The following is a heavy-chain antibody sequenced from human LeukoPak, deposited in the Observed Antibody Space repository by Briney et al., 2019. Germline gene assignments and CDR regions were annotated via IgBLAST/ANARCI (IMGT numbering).Heavy chain of an antibody. V-gene: IGHV3-33*01. CDR2: IWYDGSRK. CDR1: GFTFSSYG. CDR3: ARAGYSSGFDY. Sequence: PGGALRLSCAASGFTFSSYGMRGVRQAAGKGLEWVAVIWYDGSRKYYADAVKGRFTISRDNSKNTLYLQMNSLRAEDTAVYYCARAGYSSGFDYWGQGTLVTVSS. J-gene: IGHJ4*02. D-gene: IGHD6-19*01.